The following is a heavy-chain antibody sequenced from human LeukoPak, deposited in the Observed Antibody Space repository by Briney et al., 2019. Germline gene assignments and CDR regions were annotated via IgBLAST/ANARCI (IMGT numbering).Heavy chain of an antibody. CDR3: AKDPISWGSYYDSSGYYFPDY. CDR2: ISGGGGST. Sequence: GGSLRLSCAASGFTFSSYAMSWVRQAPGKGLEWVSAISGGGGSTYYADSVKGRFTISRDNSKNTLYLQMNSLRAEDTAVYYCAKDPISWGSYYDSSGYYFPDYWGQGTLVTVSS. CDR1: GFTFSSYA. J-gene: IGHJ4*02. D-gene: IGHD3-22*01. V-gene: IGHV3-23*01.